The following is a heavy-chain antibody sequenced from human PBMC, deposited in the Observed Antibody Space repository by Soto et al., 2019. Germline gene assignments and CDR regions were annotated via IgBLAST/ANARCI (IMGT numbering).Heavy chain of an antibody. J-gene: IGHJ5*02. V-gene: IGHV1-18*01. CDR1: GYTCTSSG. CDR3: ARGAARPPTHWFDP. CDR2: ISAYNGNT. D-gene: IGHD6-6*01. Sequence: ASVKVSCKASGYTCTSSGISWVRQAPGQGLEWMGWISAYNGNTNYAQKLQGRVTMTTDTSTSTAYMELRSLRSDDTAVYYCARGAARPPTHWFDPWGQGTLVTVSS.